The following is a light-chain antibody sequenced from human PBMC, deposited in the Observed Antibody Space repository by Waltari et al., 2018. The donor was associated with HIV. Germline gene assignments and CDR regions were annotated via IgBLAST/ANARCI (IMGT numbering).Light chain of an antibody. CDR2: GAS. Sequence: DIQMTHPPSSLSASVGDRVTITCRAIQAISNNLAWDQQKPGKVPKLLIYGASTLQSGVPSRFSVSGAGTDFTLTISSLQPDDVATYYCQNYNSAPPTFGQGTRLDIK. CDR1: QAISNN. J-gene: IGKJ5*01. CDR3: QNYNSAPPT. V-gene: IGKV1-27*01.